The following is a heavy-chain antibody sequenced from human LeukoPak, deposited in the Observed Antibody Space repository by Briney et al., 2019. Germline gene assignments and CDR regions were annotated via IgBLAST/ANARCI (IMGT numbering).Heavy chain of an antibody. CDR2: IKSETDGGTT. J-gene: IGHJ4*02. V-gene: IGHV3-15*01. Sequence: GESLRLSCAASGFTFSNAWMSWVRQAPGKGLEWVGRIKSETDGGTTDYAAPVKGRFTISRDDSKNTLYLQMNSLKTGDTAVYYCARTRWPLDSWGQGTLVTVSS. D-gene: IGHD4-23*01. CDR1: GFTFSNAW. CDR3: ARTRWPLDS.